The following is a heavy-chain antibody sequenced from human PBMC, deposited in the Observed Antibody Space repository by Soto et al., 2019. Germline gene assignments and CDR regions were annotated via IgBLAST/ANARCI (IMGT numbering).Heavy chain of an antibody. CDR1: GFTFSSYA. V-gene: IGHV3-23*01. Sequence: GGSLRLSCAASGFTFSSYAVSWVRQAPGKGPEWISSISGSGSTIYYADSVKGRFTISRDNSKNTLYLQMSSLRAEDTAVYYCAKVFYYYDSSGYSYFDYWGQGNLVTVSS. J-gene: IGHJ4*02. CDR2: ISGSGSTI. CDR3: AKVFYYYDSSGYSYFDY. D-gene: IGHD3-22*01.